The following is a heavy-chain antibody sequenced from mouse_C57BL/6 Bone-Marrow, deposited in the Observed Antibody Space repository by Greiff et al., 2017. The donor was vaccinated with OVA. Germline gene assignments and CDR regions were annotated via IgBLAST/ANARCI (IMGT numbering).Heavy chain of an antibody. Sequence: EVQLQQSGPELVKPGDSVKIPCKASGYTFTDYNMDWVKQSHGKSLEWIGDINPNNGGTIYNQKFKGKATLTVDKSSSTAYMELRSLTSEDTAVYYCASGYLGYAMDYWGQGTSVTVSS. CDR3: ASGYLGYAMDY. V-gene: IGHV1-18*01. D-gene: IGHD4-1*01. CDR1: GYTFTDYN. CDR2: INPNNGGT. J-gene: IGHJ4*01.